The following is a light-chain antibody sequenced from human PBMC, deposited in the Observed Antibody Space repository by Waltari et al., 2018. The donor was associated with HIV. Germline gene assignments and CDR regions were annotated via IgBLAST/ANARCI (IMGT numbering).Light chain of an antibody. J-gene: IGKJ3*01. CDR1: QSVTKNY. V-gene: IGKV3-20*01. Sequence: IVLTQSPGTLSLSPGERATLSCRASQSVTKNYLAWYQQKPGQGPRLLHYTTFSRATGVPDRFTGKGSGTDFALTISRLEPEDFAVDYCHQFGSLPETCGPGTMVHVK. CDR2: TTF. CDR3: HQFGSLPET.